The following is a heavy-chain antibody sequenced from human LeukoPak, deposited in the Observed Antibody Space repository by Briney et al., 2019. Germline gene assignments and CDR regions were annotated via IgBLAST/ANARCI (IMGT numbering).Heavy chain of an antibody. D-gene: IGHD3-16*02. CDR1: GASISRAHYY. V-gene: IGHV4-39*07. Sequence: PSETLSLTCTVSGASISRAHYYWGWIRRPPGKGLEWIGAISESGTTYYNPTLYSRVAMSVDTSKNQFSLKLSSVTAADTAVYYCARNPGYPHAFDIWGQGTMVTVSS. J-gene: IGHJ3*02. CDR3: ARNPGYPHAFDI. CDR2: ISESGTT.